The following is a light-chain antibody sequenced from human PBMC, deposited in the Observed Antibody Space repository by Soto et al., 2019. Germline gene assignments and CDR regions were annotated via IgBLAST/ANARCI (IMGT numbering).Light chain of an antibody. Sequence: EIVLTQPPGTLSLSPGERATLSCRASQSVSSSYLAWYQQKPGQAPRLLIYGASSRATGIPDRFSGSGSGTDFTLTISRLEPEDFEVYYCQQYGSSHRTLGQGTKADIK. CDR1: QSVSSSY. J-gene: IGKJ1*01. V-gene: IGKV3-20*01. CDR2: GAS. CDR3: QQYGSSHRT.